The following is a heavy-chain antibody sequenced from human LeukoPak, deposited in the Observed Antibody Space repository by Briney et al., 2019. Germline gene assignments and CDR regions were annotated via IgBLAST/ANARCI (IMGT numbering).Heavy chain of an antibody. V-gene: IGHV1-46*01. CDR3: AREYYYDSSGANAFDI. Sequence: ASVKVSCKASGYTFTSYYIHWVRQAPGQGLEWMGIINPSGGSTTHAQKFQGRVTMTRDMSTSTVYMELSSLRSEDTAVYYCAREYYYDSSGANAFDIWGQGTMVTVSS. CDR1: GYTFTSYY. D-gene: IGHD3-22*01. J-gene: IGHJ3*02. CDR2: INPSGGST.